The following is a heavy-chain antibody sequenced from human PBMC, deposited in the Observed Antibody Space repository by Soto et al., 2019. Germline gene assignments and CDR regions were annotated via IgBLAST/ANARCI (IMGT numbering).Heavy chain of an antibody. CDR2: IKQDGSEK. J-gene: IGHJ4*01. V-gene: IGHV3-7*01. Sequence: LRLSCAASGFVFSSYWMSWVRQAPGKGLEWVANIKQDGSEKYYVDSVKGRFTISRDNAKNSLYLQMNSLRAEDTAVYFCARVAYNNGLIFDCWGQGTLVTVSS. CDR3: ARVAYNNGLIFDC. CDR1: GFVFSSYW. D-gene: IGHD6-19*01.